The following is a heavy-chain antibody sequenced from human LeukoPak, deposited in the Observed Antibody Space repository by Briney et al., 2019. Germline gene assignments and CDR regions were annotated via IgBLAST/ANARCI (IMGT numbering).Heavy chain of an antibody. J-gene: IGHJ4*02. D-gene: IGHD2-2*01. V-gene: IGHV1-69*13. CDR1: GGTFSSYA. CDR2: IIPIFGTA. CDR3: ATLVVPAANDY. Sequence: SVKVSCKASGGTFSSYAITWVRQAPGQGLEWMGGIIPIFGTANYAQKFQGRVTITADESTSTAYMELSSLRSEDTAVYYCATLVVPAANDYWGQGTLVTVSS.